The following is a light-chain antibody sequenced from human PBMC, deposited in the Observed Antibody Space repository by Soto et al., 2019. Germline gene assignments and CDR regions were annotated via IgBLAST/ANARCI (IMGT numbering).Light chain of an antibody. Sequence: EVVLTQSPGTLSLSPGNRATLSCRASHSISSSYVAWYQQKAGQSPRLLIYGASTRATGIPDRFGGSGSGTEFSLTISGLEPEDSSVYYCQQYGSSSVYTFGHGTRLEIK. CDR3: QQYGSSSVYT. J-gene: IGKJ2*01. V-gene: IGKV3-20*01. CDR2: GAS. CDR1: HSISSSY.